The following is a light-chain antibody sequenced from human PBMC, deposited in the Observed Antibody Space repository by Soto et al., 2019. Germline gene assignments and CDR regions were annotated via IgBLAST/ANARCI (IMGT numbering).Light chain of an antibody. J-gene: IGLJ1*01. V-gene: IGLV2-14*01. CDR2: DVS. Sequence: QSALTQPAAVSGSPGQSIAISCTVTSRDVGTYNSVSWYQQYPGKAPKLMIHDVSNRPSGVSDRFSGSKSGNTASLTISGLQSEDEADYYCSSYTSSSSYVFGSGTKLTVL. CDR3: SSYTSSSSYV. CDR1: SRDVGTYNS.